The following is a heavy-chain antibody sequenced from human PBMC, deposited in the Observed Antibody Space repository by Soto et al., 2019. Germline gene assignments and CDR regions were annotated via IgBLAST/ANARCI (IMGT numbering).Heavy chain of an antibody. J-gene: IGHJ5*02. D-gene: IGHD3-22*01. Sequence: GESLKISCRTSGYRFTSYWIAWVRQMPCKGLEWMGIIFPSDSDTRYSPSFQGQVTISADRSTSTVFLQWASLKASDTAVYFCARTDKSGYFNWFDPWCQVTMV. CDR3: ARTDKSGYFNWFDP. V-gene: IGHV5-51*01. CDR2: IFPSDSDT. CDR1: GYRFTSYW.